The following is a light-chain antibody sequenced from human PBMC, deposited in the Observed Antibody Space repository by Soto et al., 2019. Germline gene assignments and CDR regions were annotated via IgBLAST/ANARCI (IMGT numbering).Light chain of an antibody. V-gene: IGLV2-14*03. J-gene: IGLJ2*01. CDR2: DVN. CDR3: ASYTRSNTVI. CDR1: TSDIGSYNY. Sequence: QPASVSGSPGQSITIACTGTTSDIGSYNYVSWYQQHPGTAPKLLIYDVNNRPSGVSDRLSGSKSGNTASLTVSGLQAEDEADYYCASYTRSNTVIFGGGTKVTVL.